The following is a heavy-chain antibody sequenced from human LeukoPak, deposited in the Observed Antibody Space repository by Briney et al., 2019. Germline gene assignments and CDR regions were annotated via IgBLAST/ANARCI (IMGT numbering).Heavy chain of an antibody. J-gene: IGHJ3*01. Sequence: PSETLSLTCAVSGVSISPYYWAWIRQPPGKGLEWIGYIHTSGSNNQYPSLKSRVTISVDKSKNHFSLRLTSVTAADTAVYYCARLSAAVHLGAFDLWGQGAMVTVSS. D-gene: IGHD3-3*01. CDR1: GVSISPYY. CDR2: IHTSGSN. CDR3: ARLSAAVHLGAFDL. V-gene: IGHV4-4*09.